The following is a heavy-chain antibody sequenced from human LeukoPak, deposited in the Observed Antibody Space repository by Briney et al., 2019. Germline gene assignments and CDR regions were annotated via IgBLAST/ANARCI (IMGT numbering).Heavy chain of an antibody. Sequence: REASVKVSCKTFGYPFSSCGTNWVRQAPGQGLEWMGWISGYNGDTNYAQKFQGRVTMTTDTSTNTAYMDLRRLRSDDTAVYYCARGVFGTMVRGVTRDRYYYYYYMDVWGKGTTVTVSS. CDR2: ISGYNGDT. CDR1: GYPFSSCG. D-gene: IGHD3-10*01. J-gene: IGHJ6*03. CDR3: ARGVFGTMVRGVTRDRYYYYYYMDV. V-gene: IGHV1-18*01.